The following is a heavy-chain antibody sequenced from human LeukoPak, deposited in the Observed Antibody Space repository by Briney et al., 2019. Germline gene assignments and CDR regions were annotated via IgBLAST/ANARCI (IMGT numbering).Heavy chain of an antibody. CDR1: GFTFDDYA. V-gene: IGHV3-9*01. D-gene: IGHD3-10*01. Sequence: GGSLRLSCAASGFTFDDYAVHWVRQAPGKGLEWVSGISWNSGSIGYADSVKGRFTISRDNAKNSLYLQMNSLRAEDTALYYCAKDGRYYGSGSYLDAFDIWGQGTMVTVSS. CDR3: AKDGRYYGSGSYLDAFDI. J-gene: IGHJ3*02. CDR2: ISWNSGSI.